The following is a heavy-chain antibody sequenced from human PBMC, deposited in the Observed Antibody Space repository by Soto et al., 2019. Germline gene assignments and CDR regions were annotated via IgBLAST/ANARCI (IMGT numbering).Heavy chain of an antibody. V-gene: IGHV4-59*01. CDR1: GVSITSSY. CDR3: AREDDAFFYYGLEV. Sequence: SETLSLTCTVSGVSITSSYWSWIRRPPGKGLEWIAYIYDTGISGYTPSTSYNPSLKSRVTMSVDTSNSQFSLKLTSVTAADTAVYYCAREDDAFFYYGLEVWGQGIPVTVSS. J-gene: IGHJ6*02. CDR2: IYDTGISGYTPST. D-gene: IGHD1-1*01.